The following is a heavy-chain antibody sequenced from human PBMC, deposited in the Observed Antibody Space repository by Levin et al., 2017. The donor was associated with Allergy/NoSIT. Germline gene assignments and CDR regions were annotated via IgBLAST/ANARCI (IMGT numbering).Heavy chain of an antibody. V-gene: IGHV1-2*06. J-gene: IGHJ4*01. D-gene: IGHD2-21*01. Sequence: VASVKVSCKASGYTFTDYYIHWVRQAPGQGLEWMGRIKSKTGDTNYAQKFQGRVTMTRDTSISTAFLELGSLKSDDTALYFCAKALSGGDDDYWGHGTLVIVSS. CDR2: IKSKTGDT. CDR3: AKALSGGDDDY. CDR1: GYTFTDYY.